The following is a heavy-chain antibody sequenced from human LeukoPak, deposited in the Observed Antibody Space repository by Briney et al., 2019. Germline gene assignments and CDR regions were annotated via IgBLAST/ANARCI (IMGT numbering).Heavy chain of an antibody. CDR1: GFTFSSYW. CDR3: AGDSESDAFDI. D-gene: IGHD3-10*01. J-gene: IGHJ3*02. Sequence: GGSLRLSCAASGFTFSSYWMSWVRQAPGKGLEWVAIINQDGSEKYYVDSVKGRFTISRDNARNSLYLQMDSPRAEDTAIYYCAGDSESDAFDIWGQGTMVTVSS. CDR2: INQDGSEK. V-gene: IGHV3-7*01.